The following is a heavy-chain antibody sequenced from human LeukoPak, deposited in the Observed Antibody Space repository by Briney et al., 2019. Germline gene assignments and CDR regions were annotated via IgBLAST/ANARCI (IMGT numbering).Heavy chain of an antibody. J-gene: IGHJ3*02. CDR3: ARGDRSSIYDAFDI. CDR1: GFTFSSYS. CDR2: ISSSSTYI. D-gene: IGHD6-13*01. V-gene: IGHV3-21*01. Sequence: NTGGSLRLSCAASGFTFSSYSMNWVRQAPGKGLEWVSFISSSSTYIYYADSVKGRFTISRDNAKSSLYLQMNSLRAADTAVYYCARGDRSSIYDAFDIWGQGTMITVSS.